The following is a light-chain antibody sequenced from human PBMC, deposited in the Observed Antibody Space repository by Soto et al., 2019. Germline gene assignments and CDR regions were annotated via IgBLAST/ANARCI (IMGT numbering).Light chain of an antibody. CDR3: QSYDSTNYWV. CDR2: EVS. Sequence: QSALTQPPSASGSLGQSVTISCTGTLTDIGTYYYVSWYQQHPGKAPKLIIYEVSERPSGVPDRFSGSKSGNTASLTVSGLQAGDEADYYCQSYDSTNYWVFGGGTKLTVL. J-gene: IGLJ3*02. V-gene: IGLV2-8*01. CDR1: LTDIGTYYY.